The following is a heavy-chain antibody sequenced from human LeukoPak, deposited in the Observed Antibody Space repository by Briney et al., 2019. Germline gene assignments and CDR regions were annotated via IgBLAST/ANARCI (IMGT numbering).Heavy chain of an antibody. J-gene: IGHJ6*04. D-gene: IGHD3-10*01. CDR1: GGTFSSYA. CDR2: IIPIFGTA. Sequence: SVKVSCKASGGTFSSYAISWVRQAPGQGLEWMGGIIPIFGTANYAQKFQGRVTITADKSTSTAYMEVSSLRSEDTAVYYCARSRRFGESLDVWGKGTTVTVSS. V-gene: IGHV1-69*06. CDR3: ARSRRFGESLDV.